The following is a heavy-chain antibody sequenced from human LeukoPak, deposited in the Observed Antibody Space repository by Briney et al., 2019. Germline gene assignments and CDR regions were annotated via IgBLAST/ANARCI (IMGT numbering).Heavy chain of an antibody. J-gene: IGHJ3*02. CDR2: IYHSGST. CDR1: GYSISSGYY. D-gene: IGHD5-18*01. Sequence: SETLSLTCAVSGYSISSGYYWGLIRQSPGKGLEWIGNIYHSGSTYYNPSLKSRVTISVDTSKNQFSLKLSSVTAADTAVYYCARGYSYGYSDALDIWGQGTMVTVSS. CDR3: ARGYSYGYSDALDI. V-gene: IGHV4-38-2*01.